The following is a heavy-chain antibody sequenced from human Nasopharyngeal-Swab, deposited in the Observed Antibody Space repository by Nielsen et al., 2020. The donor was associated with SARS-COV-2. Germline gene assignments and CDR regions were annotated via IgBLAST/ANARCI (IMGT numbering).Heavy chain of an antibody. CDR3: AKDGVVRGDALDL. J-gene: IGHJ3*01. D-gene: IGHD3-10*01. V-gene: IGHV3-23*01. CDR1: GFTFNLYA. CDR2: VSASGGST. Sequence: VVSLRLSCAASGFTFNLYAISWVRRAPGRGLQWVTGVSASGGSTYYTDSVKGRFSISRDNSKNTLFLQMHSLRVEDTAVYYCAKDGVVRGDALDLWGQGTMVTVSS.